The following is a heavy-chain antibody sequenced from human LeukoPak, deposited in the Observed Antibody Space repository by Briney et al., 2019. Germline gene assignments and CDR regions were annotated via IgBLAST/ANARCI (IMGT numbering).Heavy chain of an antibody. D-gene: IGHD3-22*01. J-gene: IGHJ4*02. Sequence: ASVKVSCKASGYTFTDYYMHWVRQAPGQGLEWMGWINPNSGGANYAQKFQGRVTMTRDTFINTAYMELSRLRSDDTAVYYCARGGYYESSAYRIFDYWGQGTLVTVSS. V-gene: IGHV1-2*02. CDR1: GYTFTDYY. CDR2: INPNSGGA. CDR3: ARGGYYESSAYRIFDY.